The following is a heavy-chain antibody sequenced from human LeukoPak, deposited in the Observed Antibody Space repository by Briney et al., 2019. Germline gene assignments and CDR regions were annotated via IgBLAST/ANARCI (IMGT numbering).Heavy chain of an antibody. Sequence: GGSLKLSCAASGFTLRSYWMHWVRQAPGKGLEWVSRVIRDGSFTNYADSVKGRFTISRDNAKNTLYLQMSSLRAEDTAVYFCVRDGDDFNFDYWGQGSLVTVSS. CDR2: VIRDGSFT. J-gene: IGHJ4*02. CDR1: GFTLRSYW. D-gene: IGHD5-24*01. V-gene: IGHV3-74*01. CDR3: VRDGDDFNFDY.